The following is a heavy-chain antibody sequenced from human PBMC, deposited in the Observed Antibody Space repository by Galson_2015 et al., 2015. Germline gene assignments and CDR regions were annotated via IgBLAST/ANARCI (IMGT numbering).Heavy chain of an antibody. CDR1: GFTFSSYE. J-gene: IGHJ4*02. CDR2: IWYDGSNK. D-gene: IGHD3-3*01. V-gene: IGHV3-33*08. Sequence: SLRLSCAASGFTFSSYEMNWVRQAPGKGLEWVAVIWYDGSNKYYADSVKGRFTISRDNSKNTLYLQMNSLRAEDTAVYYCARDPATIFGVVSFDYWGQGTLVTVSS. CDR3: ARDPATIFGVVSFDY.